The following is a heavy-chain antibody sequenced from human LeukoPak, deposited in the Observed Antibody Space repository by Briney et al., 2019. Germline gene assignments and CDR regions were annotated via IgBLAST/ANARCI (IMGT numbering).Heavy chain of an antibody. CDR3: ARGWMVLIPAAAGPYDY. D-gene: IGHD6-13*01. J-gene: IGHJ4*02. CDR2: IWYDGSNK. CDR1: GFTFSSYG. Sequence: PGGSLRLSCAESGFTFSSYGMHWVRQAPGKGLEWVAVIWYDGSNKYYADSVKGRFTISRDNSKNTLYLQMNSLRAEDTAVYYCARGWMVLIPAAAGPYDYWGQGTLVTVSS. V-gene: IGHV3-33*01.